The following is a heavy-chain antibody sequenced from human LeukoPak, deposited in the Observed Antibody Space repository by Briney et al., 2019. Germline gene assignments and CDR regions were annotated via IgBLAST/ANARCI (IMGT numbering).Heavy chain of an antibody. J-gene: IGHJ6*03. CDR3: AALPVAGSPSYYYYYMDV. CDR2: IYTGGNT. V-gene: IGHV3-66*02. CDR1: GFTVSSNY. Sequence: GGSLRLSCAASGFTVSSNYMNWVRQAPGKGLEWVSVIYTGGNTYYADSVKGRFTISRDNSENTLYLQMNSLSAEDPAVYYCAALPVAGSPSYYYYYMDVWGKGTTVTISS. D-gene: IGHD6-19*01.